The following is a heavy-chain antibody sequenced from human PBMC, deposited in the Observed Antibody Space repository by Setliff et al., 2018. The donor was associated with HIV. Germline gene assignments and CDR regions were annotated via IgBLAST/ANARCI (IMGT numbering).Heavy chain of an antibody. CDR3: ARFSPNPPDDYSTTYIDY. D-gene: IGHD2-8*01. V-gene: IGHV4-31*03. J-gene: IGHJ4*02. Sequence: NLSIPCSVSGGYISYGGYYWGWIRQHPREGLEWIGYIYYNGNTYYNPSLRSRMTISVDTSKNHFSLKLNSATAADTAVYYCARFSPNPPDDYSTTYIDYWGQGTLVTVSS. CDR2: IYYNGNT. CDR1: GGYISYGGYY.